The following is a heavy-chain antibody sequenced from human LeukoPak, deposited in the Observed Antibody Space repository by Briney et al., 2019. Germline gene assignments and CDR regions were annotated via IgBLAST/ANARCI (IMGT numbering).Heavy chain of an antibody. Sequence: GGSLRLSCATSGFTFSRYAMSWVRQAPGKGLEWVSGFCGSDTNTYYADSVRGRFTISRDNSKNTLYLQMNSLRAEDTAVYYCARGSGGSCYSAIDCWGQGILVTVSS. CDR3: ARGSGGSCYSAIDC. CDR1: GFTFSRYA. CDR2: FCGSDTNT. V-gene: IGHV3-23*01. D-gene: IGHD2-15*01. J-gene: IGHJ4*02.